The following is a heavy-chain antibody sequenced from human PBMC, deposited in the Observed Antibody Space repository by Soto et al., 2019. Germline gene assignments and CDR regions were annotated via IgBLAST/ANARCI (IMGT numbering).Heavy chain of an antibody. CDR1: GGSIGSYY. CDR2: MSYSGST. Sequence: QVQLQESGPGLVKPSETLSLTCTVSGGSIGSYYWSWIRQPPGKGLEWIGYMSYSGSTNYNPSLKSRVTTSVDTSKNQFSLKLSSVTAADTAVYYCARGKDSYGWGRIWFDPWGQGILVTVSS. CDR3: ARGKDSYGWGRIWFDP. V-gene: IGHV4-59*01. J-gene: IGHJ5*02. D-gene: IGHD3-10*01.